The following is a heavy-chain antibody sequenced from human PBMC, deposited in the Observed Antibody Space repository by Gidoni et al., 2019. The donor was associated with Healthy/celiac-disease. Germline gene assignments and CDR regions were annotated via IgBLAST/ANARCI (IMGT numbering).Heavy chain of an antibody. J-gene: IGHJ4*02. D-gene: IGHD3-22*01. CDR1: GFTFSSYE. CDR3: AREWGDSSGYSTGFDY. Sequence: EVQLVESGGGLVQPGGSLRLSCAASGFTFSSYEMNWVRQAPGKGLEWVSYISSSGSTIYYADSVKGRFTISRDNAKNSLYLQMNSLRAEDTAVYYCAREWGDSSGYSTGFDYWGQGTLVTVSS. CDR2: ISSSGSTI. V-gene: IGHV3-48*03.